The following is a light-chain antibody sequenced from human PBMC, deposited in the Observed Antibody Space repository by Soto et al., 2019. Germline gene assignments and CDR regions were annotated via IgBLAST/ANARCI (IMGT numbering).Light chain of an antibody. CDR1: KSVNSN. CDR3: QQFNNWPRT. CDR2: GAS. J-gene: IGKJ1*01. Sequence: EVVLTQSPGTLSLSPGQRATLACRASKSVNSNIVWYQQKPGQPPRLLIYGASTRATGVPARFSGSGSGTEFTLTISSLQSEDFGVYFCQQFNNWPRTFGQGTKV. V-gene: IGKV3-15*01.